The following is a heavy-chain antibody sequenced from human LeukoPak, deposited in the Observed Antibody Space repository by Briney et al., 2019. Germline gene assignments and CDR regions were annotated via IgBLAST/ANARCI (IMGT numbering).Heavy chain of an antibody. V-gene: IGHV4-4*07. J-gene: IGHJ6*03. CDR2: IYTSGST. CDR3: ASSGRSYYYYYMDV. Sequence: SETLSLTCTVSGGSISSYYWSWIRQPAGKGLEWIGRIYTSGSTNYNPSLKSRATMSVDTSKNQFSLKLSSVTAADTAVYYCASSGRSYYYYYMDVWGKGTTVTVSS. CDR1: GGSISSYY.